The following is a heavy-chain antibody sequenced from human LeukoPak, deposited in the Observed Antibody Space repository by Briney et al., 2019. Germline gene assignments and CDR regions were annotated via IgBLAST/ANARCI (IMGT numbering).Heavy chain of an antibody. D-gene: IGHD3-16*02. V-gene: IGHV3-73*01. CDR1: GFTFSGSA. Sequence: GGSLRLSCAASGFTFSGSAMHWVRQASGKGLGWVGRIRSKANSYATTYAASVKGRFTISRDDSKNTAYLQMNSLKTEDTAVYYCTRQAPGRLGELSLSYYFDYWGQGTLVTVSS. CDR3: TRQAPGRLGELSLSYYFDY. J-gene: IGHJ4*02. CDR2: IRSKANSYAT.